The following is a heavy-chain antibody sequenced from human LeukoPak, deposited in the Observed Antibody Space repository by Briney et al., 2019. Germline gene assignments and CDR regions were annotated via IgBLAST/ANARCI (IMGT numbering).Heavy chain of an antibody. V-gene: IGHV3-23*01. CDR3: VRDIDWGAFDY. CDR1: GFTFSHHG. Sequence: AVTLRFSSAASGFTFSHHGMNWLRPAPGKGLMGVSGITSVDIRYYADSVKGRFTISRDNSKNMLYLQMNSLRVDDTALYYCVRDIDWGAFDYWGQGSLVTVSS. D-gene: IGHD3-9*01. J-gene: IGHJ4*02. CDR2: ITSVDIR.